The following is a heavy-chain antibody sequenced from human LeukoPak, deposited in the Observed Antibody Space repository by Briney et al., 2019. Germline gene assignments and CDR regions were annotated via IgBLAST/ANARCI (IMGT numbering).Heavy chain of an antibody. CDR3: ARVHGGPI. CDR2: IYYSGST. V-gene: IGHV4-4*02. Sequence: PSETLSLTCAISGGSISSSNWWTWIRQPPGKGLEWIGSIYYSGSTYYNPSLKSRVTISVDTSKNQFSLKLSSVTAADTAVYYCARVHGGPIWGQGTMVTVSS. CDR1: GGSISSSNW. J-gene: IGHJ3*02.